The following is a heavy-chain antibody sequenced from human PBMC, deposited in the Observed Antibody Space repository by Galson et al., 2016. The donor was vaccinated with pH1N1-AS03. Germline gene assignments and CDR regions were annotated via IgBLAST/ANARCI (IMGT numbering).Heavy chain of an antibody. CDR2: ISASATDT. CDR3: AKDRGHSSGWYPAFYFDS. J-gene: IGHJ4*02. Sequence: SLRLSCAASGFTFSTFSMSWARQTPGRGLEWVSSISASATDTYYADSVKGRFTISRDNSRDTLYLQMNNLRAEDTAVYYCAKDRGHSSGWYPAFYFDSWGQETQVTVSS. CDR1: GFTFSTFS. D-gene: IGHD6-19*01. V-gene: IGHV3-23*01.